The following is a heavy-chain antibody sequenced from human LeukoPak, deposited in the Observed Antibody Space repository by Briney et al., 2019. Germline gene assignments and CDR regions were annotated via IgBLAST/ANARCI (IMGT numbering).Heavy chain of an antibody. D-gene: IGHD6-19*01. CDR3: ATDGRGYSSGWYVPDAFDI. CDR1: GGTFSSYA. V-gene: IGHV1-69*04. CDR2: IIPILGIA. Sequence: SVKVSCKASGGTFSSYAISWVRQAPGQGLEWMGRIIPILGIANYAQKLQGRVTMTTDTSTSTAYMELRSLRSDDTAVYYCATDGRGYSSGWYVPDAFDIWGQGTMVTVSS. J-gene: IGHJ3*02.